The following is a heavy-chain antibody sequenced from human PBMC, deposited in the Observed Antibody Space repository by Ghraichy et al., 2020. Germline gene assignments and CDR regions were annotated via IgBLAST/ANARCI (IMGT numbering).Heavy chain of an antibody. CDR2: ISSSSSTI. Sequence: GGSLRLSCAASGFTFSSYSKNWVRQAPGKGLEWVSYISSSSSTIYYADSVKGRFTISRDNAKNSLYLQMNSLRDEDTAVYYCARDRVLLLDYYYGMDVWGQGTTVTVAS. D-gene: IGHD1-26*01. J-gene: IGHJ6*02. CDR3: ARDRVLLLDYYYGMDV. CDR1: GFTFSSYS. V-gene: IGHV3-48*02.